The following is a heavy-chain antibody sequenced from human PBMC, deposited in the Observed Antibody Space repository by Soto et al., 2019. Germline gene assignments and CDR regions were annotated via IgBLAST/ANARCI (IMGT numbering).Heavy chain of an antibody. CDR3: ARLYCSGGSCRPYYYYYYMDV. CDR1: GGSISSSSYY. Sequence: QLQLQESGPGLVKPSETLSLTCTVSGGSISSSSYYRGWIRQPPGKGLEWIGSIYYSGSTYYNPSLQRRVTISVDTSKNQFTLKLSAVTASDTAVYYCARLYCSGGSCRPYYYYYYMDVWGKGTTVTVSS. D-gene: IGHD2-15*01. V-gene: IGHV4-39*01. CDR2: IYYSGST. J-gene: IGHJ6*03.